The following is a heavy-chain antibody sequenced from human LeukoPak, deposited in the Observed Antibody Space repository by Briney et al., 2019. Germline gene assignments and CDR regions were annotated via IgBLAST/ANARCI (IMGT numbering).Heavy chain of an antibody. D-gene: IGHD2-8*01. CDR1: GGSISSSSYY. V-gene: IGHV4-39*01. J-gene: IGHJ4*02. CDR2: IYYSGST. CDR3: ARLCYCTTPDY. Sequence: PSETLSLTCTVSGGSISSSSYYWGWIRQPPGKGLEWIGSIYYSGSTYYNPSLKSRVTISVDTSKNQFSLKLSSVTAADTAVYYCARLCYCTTPDYWGQGTLVTVSS.